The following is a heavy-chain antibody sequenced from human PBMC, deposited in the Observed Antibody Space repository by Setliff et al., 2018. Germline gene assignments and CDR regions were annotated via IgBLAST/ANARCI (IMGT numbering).Heavy chain of an antibody. J-gene: IGHJ5*02. CDR1: GDIFSNSH. CDR2: VSPDNGRA. D-gene: IGHD3-16*01. V-gene: IGHV1-69*10. CDR3: ARDGISWLMWFDP. Sequence: SVKVSCKASGDIFSNSHINWVRQATGQGLEWMGWVSPDNGRAGYTQKFQGRVTITADKSTSTAYMELSSLRSDDTAVYYCARDGISWLMWFDPWGQGTLVTVSS.